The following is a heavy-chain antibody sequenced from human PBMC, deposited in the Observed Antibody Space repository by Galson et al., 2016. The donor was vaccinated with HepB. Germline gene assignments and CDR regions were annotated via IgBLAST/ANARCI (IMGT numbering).Heavy chain of an antibody. Sequence: SVKVSCKASGDFVSTYAISWVRPAPGQGLEWMGGIIPIFDTPHYAQSFQGRVTITADESTSTAYMELSRLRSEDTAVYYCATWEPGPNWGQGTLVTVSS. V-gene: IGHV1-69*13. D-gene: IGHD1-26*01. CDR3: ATWEPGPN. J-gene: IGHJ4*02. CDR1: GDFVSTYA. CDR2: IIPIFDTP.